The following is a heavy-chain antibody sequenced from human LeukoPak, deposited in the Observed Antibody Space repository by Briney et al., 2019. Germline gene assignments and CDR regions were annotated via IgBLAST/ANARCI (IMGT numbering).Heavy chain of an antibody. D-gene: IGHD3-10*01. CDR2: INHSGST. J-gene: IGHJ5*02. CDR3: ARHFRAQNYGSGSWSRWFDP. CDR1: GGSISSYY. V-gene: IGHV4-34*01. Sequence: PSETLSLTCTVSGGSISSYYWSWIRQPPGKGLEWIGEINHSGSTNYNPSLKSRVTISVDTSKNQFSLKLSSVTAADTAVYYCARHFRAQNYGSGSWSRWFDPWGQGTLVTVSS.